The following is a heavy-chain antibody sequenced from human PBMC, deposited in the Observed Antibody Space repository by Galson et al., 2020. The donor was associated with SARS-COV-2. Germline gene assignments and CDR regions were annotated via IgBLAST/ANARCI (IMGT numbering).Heavy chain of an antibody. J-gene: IGHJ4*02. D-gene: IGHD3-10*01. CDR2: IYYSGTT. CDR1: GDSISSGDYY. Sequence: SETLSLTCTVSGDSISSGDYYWSWIRQPPGKGLEWIGHIYYSGTTYYYPSLKSRVVISVDTSKNQFSLKLTSVTAADTAVYYCARLRGFCDYWGQGALVTVSS. CDR3: ARLRGFCDY. V-gene: IGHV4-30-4*01.